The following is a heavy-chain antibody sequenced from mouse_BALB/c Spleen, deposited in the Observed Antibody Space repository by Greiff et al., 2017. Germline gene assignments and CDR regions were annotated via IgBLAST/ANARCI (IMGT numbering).Heavy chain of an antibody. Sequence: QVQLMESGAGLVRPGSSVKLSCTASGYAFSSYWMTWVQQRPGQGLEWIGQIYPGDGDTNYNGKFKGKATLTADKSTSTAYMQLSSLTSEDSAVYVCARYAYYGIYDMDYWGQGTSVTVSS. V-gene: IGHV1-80*01. CDR3: ARYAYYGIYDMDY. CDR2: IYPGDGDT. D-gene: IGHD2-10*01. J-gene: IGHJ4*01. CDR1: GYAFSSYW.